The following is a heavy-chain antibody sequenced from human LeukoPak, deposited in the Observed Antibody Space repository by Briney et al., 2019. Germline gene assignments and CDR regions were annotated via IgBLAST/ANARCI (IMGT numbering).Heavy chain of an antibody. D-gene: IGHD4/OR15-4a*01. J-gene: IGHJ3*02. CDR2: IKTDGSST. CDR1: GFTFSTYW. CDR3: ARAWPERYGDFDI. Sequence: GGSLRLSCAASGFTFSTYWMHWVRQGPGEGLVWVSRIKTDGSSTNYADSVKGRFTISRDNAKNTLYLQMNSLRVEDTAVYYCARAWPERYGDFDIWGQGTMVTVSS. V-gene: IGHV3-74*01.